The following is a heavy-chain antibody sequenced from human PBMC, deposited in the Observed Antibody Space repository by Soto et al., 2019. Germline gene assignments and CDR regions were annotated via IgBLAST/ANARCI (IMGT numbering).Heavy chain of an antibody. V-gene: IGHV3-73*01. CDR2: IRSKANSYET. CDR1: GFTFSGSA. J-gene: IGHJ4*02. Sequence: EVQLVESGGGLVQPGGSLKLSCAASGFTFSGSAMTWVRQASGKGLEWVGRIRSKANSYETAYAASVKGRFTISRDESKNTAYLQMNSLKTEDTAVYYCTWTVARVPNWGQGTLVTVSS. D-gene: IGHD1-1*01. CDR3: TWTVARVPN.